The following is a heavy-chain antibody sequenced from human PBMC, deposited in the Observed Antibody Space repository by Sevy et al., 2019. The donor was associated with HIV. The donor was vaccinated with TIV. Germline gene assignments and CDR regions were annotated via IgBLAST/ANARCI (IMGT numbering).Heavy chain of an antibody. D-gene: IGHD3-22*01. V-gene: IGHV3-21*01. J-gene: IGHJ4*02. CDR1: GFTFSIYN. CDR3: ARGDCRDDRCLAFDY. CDR2: ISGSGGSV. Sequence: GGSLRLSCAASGFTFSIYNMNWVRQASGAGLEWVSSISGSGGSVYDADSVKGRFTISRDNARNSLYLQINSLTAEDTALYYCARGDCRDDRCLAFDYCGQGTLVTVSS.